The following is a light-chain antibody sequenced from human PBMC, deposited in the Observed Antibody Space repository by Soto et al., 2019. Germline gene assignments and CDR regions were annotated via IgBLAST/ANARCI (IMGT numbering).Light chain of an antibody. J-gene: IGKJ2*01. Sequence: EIVLTQSPATLSLSPGERATLSCRASQSVSSYLAWYQQKPGQAPRLLIYDASNRATGIPARFSGSGSGTDFTLTISSLEPEDFAVYYCQLRSNWPLYTFGQGTKLEI. CDR1: QSVSSY. V-gene: IGKV3-11*01. CDR3: QLRSNWPLYT. CDR2: DAS.